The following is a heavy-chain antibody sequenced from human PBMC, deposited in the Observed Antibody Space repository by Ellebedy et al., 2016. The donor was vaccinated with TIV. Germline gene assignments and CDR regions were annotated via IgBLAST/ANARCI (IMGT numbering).Heavy chain of an antibody. CDR3: AGGTRGEHFDH. J-gene: IGHJ4*02. Sequence: GSLRLSCAVYGGSFSGYYWSWIRQPPGKGLEWIGEINHSGSTNYNPSLKSRVTISVDTSKNQLSLKVTSLTAADTAVYYCAGGTRGEHFDHWGQGTLVTVSS. CDR2: INHSGST. CDR1: GGSFSGYY. D-gene: IGHD3-16*01. V-gene: IGHV4-34*01.